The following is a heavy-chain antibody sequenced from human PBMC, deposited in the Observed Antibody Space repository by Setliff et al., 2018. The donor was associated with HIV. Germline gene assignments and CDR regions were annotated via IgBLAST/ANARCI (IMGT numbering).Heavy chain of an antibody. V-gene: IGHV4-4*02. J-gene: IGHJ4*02. Sequence: SETLSLTCAVSGGSISSSNWWSWVRQPPGKGLEWIGEIYHSGSTNYTPSLKSRVTISGDKSKNQFSLKLSSVNAADTAVYYCARRITMVRGVIGYFDYWGQGTLVAVSS. CDR3: ARRITMVRGVIGYFDY. CDR1: GGSISSSNW. D-gene: IGHD3-10*01. CDR2: IYHSGST.